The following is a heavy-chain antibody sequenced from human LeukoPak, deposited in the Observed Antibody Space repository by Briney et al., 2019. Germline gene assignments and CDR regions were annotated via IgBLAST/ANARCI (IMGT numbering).Heavy chain of an antibody. CDR3: ARAATYCGGDCYSVDY. CDR2: IIPIFGTA. Sequence: SVKVSCKASGGTFSSYAISWVRQAPGQGLEWMGGIIPIFGTANYAQKFQGRVTITADKSTSTAYMELSSLRSEDTAVYYCARAATYCGGDCYSVDYWGQGTLVTVSS. CDR1: GGTFSSYA. J-gene: IGHJ4*02. V-gene: IGHV1-69*06. D-gene: IGHD2-21*02.